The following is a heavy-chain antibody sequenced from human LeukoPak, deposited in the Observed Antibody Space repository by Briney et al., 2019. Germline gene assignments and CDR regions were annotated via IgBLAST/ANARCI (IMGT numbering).Heavy chain of an antibody. CDR1: GFTGSNNY. D-gene: IGHD6-19*01. CDR2: ISGTGGST. J-gene: IGHJ4*02. Sequence: PGGSLRLSCAASGFTGSNNYVSWVRQAPGKGLEWVSGISGTGGSTYYADSVKGRFTISRDNSKNTLYLQMTSLRAEDTAVYYCAKDRPGIAVTGYFDYWGQGTLVTVSS. CDR3: AKDRPGIAVTGYFDY. V-gene: IGHV3-23*01.